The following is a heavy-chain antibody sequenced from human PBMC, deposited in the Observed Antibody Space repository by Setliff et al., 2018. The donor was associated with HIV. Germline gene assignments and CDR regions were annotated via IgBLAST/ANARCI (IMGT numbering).Heavy chain of an antibody. CDR2: INPHSGGT. J-gene: IGHJ4*02. CDR1: GYTFSDYY. D-gene: IGHD1-26*01. Sequence: ASVKVSCKASGYTFSDYYFHWVRQAPGQGLEWMGRINPHSGGTNYAQKFQGRVTMTRDTSIGTYYMELSSLTSDDTAVYYCARQATKSFFDYWGQGALVTVS. CDR3: ARQATKSFFDY. V-gene: IGHV1-2*06.